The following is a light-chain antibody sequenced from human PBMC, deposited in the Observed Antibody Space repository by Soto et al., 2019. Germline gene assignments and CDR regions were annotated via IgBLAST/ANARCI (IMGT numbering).Light chain of an antibody. V-gene: IGLV2-8*01. CDR2: EVS. CDR1: SSDVGGYNY. J-gene: IGLJ1*01. Sequence: QSALTQPPSASGSPGQSVTISCAGTSSDVGGYNYVSWYQQYPGKVPKLMIYEVSERPSGVPDRFSGSKSGNTAFLTVSGLQAEDEADYYCLSYADTAYFFGTGTKLTAL. CDR3: LSYADTAYF.